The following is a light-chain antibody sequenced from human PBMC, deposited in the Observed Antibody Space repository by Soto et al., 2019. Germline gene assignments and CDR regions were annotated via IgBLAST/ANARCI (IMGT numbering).Light chain of an antibody. J-gene: IGKJ4*01. Sequence: EIVLTQSPATLSLSPGERATLSCRASQSVSSYLAWYQQKPGQAPRLLIYDASNRATGIPARFSGSGSGTDFTLTIISLEPEDVAVYCCQQRSDWPPLTFGGGTKVEIK. V-gene: IGKV3-11*01. CDR1: QSVSSY. CDR2: DAS. CDR3: QQRSDWPPLT.